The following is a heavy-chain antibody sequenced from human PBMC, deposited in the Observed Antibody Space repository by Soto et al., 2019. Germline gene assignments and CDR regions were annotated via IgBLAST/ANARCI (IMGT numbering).Heavy chain of an antibody. Sequence: PSETLSLTCTVSGGSITSGDYYWNWIRQPPGKGLEWIGNIYYRGNTYYNPSLKSRVTISLDTSKNQFSLKLTSVTAADTAVYYCASFGVASMNWFDPWRQGTLVTVSS. CDR1: GGSITSGDYY. D-gene: IGHD3-3*01. V-gene: IGHV4-30-4*01. J-gene: IGHJ5*02. CDR3: ASFGVASMNWFDP. CDR2: IYYRGNT.